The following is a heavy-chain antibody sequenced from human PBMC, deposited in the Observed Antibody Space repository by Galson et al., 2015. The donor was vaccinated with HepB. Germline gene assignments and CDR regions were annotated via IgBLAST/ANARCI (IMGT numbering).Heavy chain of an antibody. CDR2: IKQDGSEE. Sequence: SLRLSCAASGFNFNNYWMSWFRQAPGKGLEWVANIKQDGSEEYYVDSVKGRFTISRDNAKNSVYLQMNSLRDEDTAVYYCARDRRWPDFGDWYCAVGGRGTLVTVSS. D-gene: IGHD4-17*01. V-gene: IGHV3-7*01. J-gene: IGHJ2*01. CDR1: GFNFNNYW. CDR3: ARDRRWPDFGDWYCAV.